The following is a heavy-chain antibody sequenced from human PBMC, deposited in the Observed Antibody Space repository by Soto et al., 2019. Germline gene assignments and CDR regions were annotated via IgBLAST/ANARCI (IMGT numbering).Heavy chain of an antibody. CDR3: AKGRSRGVAAAGRDAYYFDY. D-gene: IGHD6-13*01. CDR2: ISYDGSNK. V-gene: IGHV3-30*18. J-gene: IGHJ4*02. Sequence: PGGSLRLSCAASGFTFSSYGMHWVRQAPGKGLEWVEVISYDGSNKYYADSVKGRFTISRDNSKNTLYLQMNSLRAEDTAVYYCAKGRSRGVAAAGRDAYYFDYWGQGTLVTVSS. CDR1: GFTFSSYG.